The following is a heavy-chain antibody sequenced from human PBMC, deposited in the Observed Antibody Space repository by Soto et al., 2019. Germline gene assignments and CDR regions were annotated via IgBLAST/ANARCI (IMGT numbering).Heavy chain of an antibody. CDR1: GFTFSVYG. CDR2: ISHEGSSK. D-gene: IGHD4-17*01. Sequence: QVQLVESGGGVVQPGGSLRLSCAASGFTFSVYGMHWVRQAPGKGLEWVAVISHEGSSKHYADSVQGRFTISRDNARNTVSLLMNSLRAEDTAVYYCAKDYSTVTTDPLSVVLFDYWGQGALVTVSS. V-gene: IGHV3-30*18. J-gene: IGHJ4*02. CDR3: AKDYSTVTTDPLSVVLFDY.